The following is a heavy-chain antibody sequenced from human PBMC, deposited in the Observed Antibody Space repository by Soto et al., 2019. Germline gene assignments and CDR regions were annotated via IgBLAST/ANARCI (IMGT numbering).Heavy chain of an antibody. CDR3: ARGWGKYFRVNDF. CDR2: VSGYSDKR. Sequence: SSVKVSCKASGYTFNTFGITWLRQAPGQGLEWMGCVSGYSDKRDYSRKLQDRITLTADPSTTTSYMELRSLTSDDTAVYYCARGWGKYFRVNDFWGQGTLDTSPQ. D-gene: IGHD7-27*01. CDR1: GYTFNTFG. J-gene: IGHJ4*02. V-gene: IGHV1-18*01.